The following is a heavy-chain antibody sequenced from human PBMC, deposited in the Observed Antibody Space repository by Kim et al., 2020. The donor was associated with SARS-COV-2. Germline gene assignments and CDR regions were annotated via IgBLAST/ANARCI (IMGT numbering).Heavy chain of an antibody. J-gene: IGHJ6*02. Sequence: KFQGRVTITADESTSTAYMELSSLRSEDTAVYYCARRGTVRYYYYYGMDVWGQGTTVTVSS. V-gene: IGHV1-69*01. D-gene: IGHD4-17*01. CDR3: ARRGTVRYYYYYGMDV.